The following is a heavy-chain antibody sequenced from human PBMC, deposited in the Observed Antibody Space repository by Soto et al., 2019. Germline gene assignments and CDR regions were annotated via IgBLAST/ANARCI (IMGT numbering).Heavy chain of an antibody. CDR3: ASELFDCNGYHDYEP. Sequence: GVLRLSCAASGFTFSSCSMNWVLQAPGKGLQWVSSISSSSTYIYYADSVKGPFTISRANAKNSLYLQMNSLRAEDTAVYYCASELFDCNGYHDYEPCGQGTLVT. V-gene: IGHV3-21*01. D-gene: IGHD2-21*01. CDR1: GFTFSSCS. CDR2: ISSSSTYI. J-gene: IGHJ5*02.